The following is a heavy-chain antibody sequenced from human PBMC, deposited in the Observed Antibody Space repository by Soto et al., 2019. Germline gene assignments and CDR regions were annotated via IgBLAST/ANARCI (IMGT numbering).Heavy chain of an antibody. Sequence: GGSLRLSCAASGFTFSSYAMSWVRQAPGKGLEWVSASSGSGGSTYYADSVKGRFTITRDNSKNTLYLQMNSLRAEDSALYCGAKDRGRSFEVVVEDYWGQGTLVTVSS. D-gene: IGHD3-3*01. J-gene: IGHJ4*02. CDR2: SSGSGGST. CDR1: GFTFSSYA. V-gene: IGHV3-23*01. CDR3: AKDRGRSFEVVVEDY.